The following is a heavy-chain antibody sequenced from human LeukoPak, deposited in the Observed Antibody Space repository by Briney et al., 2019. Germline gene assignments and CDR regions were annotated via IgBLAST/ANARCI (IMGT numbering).Heavy chain of an antibody. CDR2: ISGSGGST. D-gene: IGHD3-9*01. J-gene: IGHJ4*02. V-gene: IGHV3-23*01. Sequence: GGSLRLSCAASGFTFSSYAMSWVRQAPGKGLEWDSAISGSGGSTYYADSVKVRFTISRDNSKNTLYLQMNSLRAEDTAVYYCAKKSETTYYDILTGYPAGEDYWGQGTLVTVSS. CDR1: GFTFSSYA. CDR3: AKKSETTYYDILTGYPAGEDY.